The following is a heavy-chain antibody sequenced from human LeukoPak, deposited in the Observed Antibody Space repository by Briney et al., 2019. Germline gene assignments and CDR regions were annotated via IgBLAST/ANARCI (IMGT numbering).Heavy chain of an antibody. CDR2: IYPGNSDA. J-gene: IGHJ3*02. V-gene: IGHV5-51*01. D-gene: IGHD2-15*01. CDR1: GYSFTSYW. CDR3: ARLVDCCGDSCSPTKKGTFDI. Sequence: GESLKIPCKGSGYSFTSYWIGWVRQMPGKGLEWMGIIYPGNSDARYSPSFQGQVTISADKSISTAYLQWSSLKASDIAMYYCARLVDCCGDSCSPTKKGTFDIWGQGTLVTVSS.